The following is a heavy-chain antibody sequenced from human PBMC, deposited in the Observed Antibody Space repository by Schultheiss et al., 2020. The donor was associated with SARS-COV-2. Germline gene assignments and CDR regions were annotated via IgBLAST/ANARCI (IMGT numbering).Heavy chain of an antibody. Sequence: SETLSLTCAVYGGSFSGYYWSWIRQPPGKGLEWIGEINHSGSTNYNPSLKSRVTISVDTSKNQFSLKLSSVTAADTAVYYCASAYGSERSPFDYWGQGTLVTVSS. D-gene: IGHD3-10*01. CDR3: ASAYGSERSPFDY. J-gene: IGHJ4*02. CDR1: GGSFSGYY. V-gene: IGHV4-34*01. CDR2: INHSGST.